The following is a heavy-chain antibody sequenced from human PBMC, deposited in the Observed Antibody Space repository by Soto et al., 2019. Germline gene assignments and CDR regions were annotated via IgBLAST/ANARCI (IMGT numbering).Heavy chain of an antibody. CDR1: GGTFSSYA. V-gene: IGHV1-69*01. Sequence: QVQLAQSGAEVKKPGSSVKVSCKASGGTFSSYAISWVRQAPGQGLEWMGGIIPIFGTANYAQKFQGRVTITADESTSTAYMELSSLRAEDTAVYYCARDLVGATYYYYGMDVWGQGTTVTVSS. CDR2: IIPIFGTA. J-gene: IGHJ6*02. D-gene: IGHD1-26*01. CDR3: ARDLVGATYYYYGMDV.